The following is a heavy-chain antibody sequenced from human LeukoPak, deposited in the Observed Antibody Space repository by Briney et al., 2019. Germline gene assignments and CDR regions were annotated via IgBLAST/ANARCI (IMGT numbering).Heavy chain of an antibody. CDR1: GFTFSNYG. CDR3: ARDRSGIYDAFDI. D-gene: IGHD1-14*01. J-gene: IGHJ3*02. CDR2: ISKDGSNK. V-gene: IGHV3-30*03. Sequence: PGRSLGLSCAAAGFTFSNYGTHWVRQAPGKGLEWVAVISKDGSNKDYADSVKGRFIISRDNSKNTLYLQMNSLRAEDTAVYYCARDRSGIYDAFDIWGQGTMVTVSS.